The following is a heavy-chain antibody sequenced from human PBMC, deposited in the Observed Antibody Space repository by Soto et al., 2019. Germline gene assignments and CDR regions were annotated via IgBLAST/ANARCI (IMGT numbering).Heavy chain of an antibody. Sequence: ASVKVSCKASGYTFTGYYIDDVRQAPGQGLEWMVWINPNSGGTNYAQKFQGRVTMTRDTSISTAYMELSRLRSDDTAVYYCVRPWAGNDAFDIWGQGTMVTVSS. J-gene: IGHJ3*02. D-gene: IGHD6-19*01. CDR3: VRPWAGNDAFDI. V-gene: IGHV1-2*02. CDR2: INPNSGGT. CDR1: GYTFTGYY.